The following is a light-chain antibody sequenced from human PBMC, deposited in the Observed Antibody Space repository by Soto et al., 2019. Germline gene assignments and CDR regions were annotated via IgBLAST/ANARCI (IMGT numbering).Light chain of an antibody. CDR2: WAS. J-gene: IGKJ4*01. V-gene: IGKV4-1*01. CDR1: QSVLYSSSNKDF. CDR3: QQYRSTPLT. Sequence: DIVMTQSPESLAVSLGERATINCKPSQSVLYSSSNKDFLAWYQQKPGQPPKLLIYWASTREAGVPDRFSGSGSGTDFTLTITSLQAEDVAVYYCQQYRSTPLTFGGGTKVDIK.